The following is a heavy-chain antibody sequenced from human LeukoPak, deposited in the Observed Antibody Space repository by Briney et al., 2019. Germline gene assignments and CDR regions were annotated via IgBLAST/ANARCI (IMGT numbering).Heavy chain of an antibody. CDR1: GFTFSDHW. CDR2: INGDGPWP. V-gene: IGHV3-74*01. D-gene: IGHD1-1*01. CDR3: TRETGTWPHQTDAFDI. J-gene: IGHJ3*02. Sequence: PGGSLRVSCVASGFTFSDHWTHWVRQGPGKGLVWVSRINGDGPWPSYADSVKGRFTIYRDIAKNTLYLQMDSLGANDTALYYCTRETGTWPHQTDAFDIWGQGTKVTVSS.